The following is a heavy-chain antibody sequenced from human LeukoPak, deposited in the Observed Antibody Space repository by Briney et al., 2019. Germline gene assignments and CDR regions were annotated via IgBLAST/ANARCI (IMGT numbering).Heavy chain of an antibody. V-gene: IGHV3-30*02. CDR2: IRYDGSNK. CDR3: AKATLRGYSYGYGFLLDY. J-gene: IGHJ4*02. D-gene: IGHD5-18*01. Sequence: GGSLRLSCAASGFTFSSYGMHWVRQAPGKGLEWVAFIRYDGSNKYYADSVKGRFTISRDNSKNTLYLQMNSLRAEDTAVYYCAKATLRGYSYGYGFLLDYWGQGTLVTVST. CDR1: GFTFSSYG.